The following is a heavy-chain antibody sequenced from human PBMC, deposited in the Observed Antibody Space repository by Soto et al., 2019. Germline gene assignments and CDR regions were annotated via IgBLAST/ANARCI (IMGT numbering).Heavy chain of an antibody. CDR1: GFTFSNSA. CDR3: AKVAKSGVLIEYFDS. D-gene: IGHD3-3*01. CDR2: IVVGAGNT. Sequence: SVKGSCKASGFTFSNSAVQWVRQARGQRLEWMGWIVVGAGNTNYAQELQGRLTITRDNSKNTLYLQMDTLRADDTAVYYCAKVAKSGVLIEYFDSWGQGSLVTVSS. J-gene: IGHJ4*02. V-gene: IGHV1-58*01.